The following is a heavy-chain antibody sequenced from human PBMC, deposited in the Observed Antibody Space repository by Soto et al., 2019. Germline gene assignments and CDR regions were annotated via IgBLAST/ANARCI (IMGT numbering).Heavy chain of an antibody. V-gene: IGHV4-59*08. CDR3: ASHCGSCFEY. CDR2: IYYSVST. J-gene: IGHJ4*02. CDR1: DGSISSYY. Sequence: SETLSLTCTFSDGSISSYYLSLIRQPPGKGLEWVGYIYYSVSTNYNPSLKSRVTISVDTSKNQFSLKLSSVTAADTAVYYCASHCGSCFEYWGQGTLVTVSS.